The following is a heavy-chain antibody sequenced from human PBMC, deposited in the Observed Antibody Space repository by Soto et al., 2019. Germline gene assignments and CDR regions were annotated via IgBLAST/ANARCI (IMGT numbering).Heavy chain of an antibody. V-gene: IGHV4-39*01. CDR2: IYYSGST. CDR1: GGSMSSSSYY. D-gene: IGHD6-19*01. J-gene: IGHJ3*02. CDR3: AREGSSGGRYAFDI. Sequence: QLQLQESGPGLVKPSETLSLTCTVSGGSMSSSSYYWGWIRQPPGKGLEWIGSIYYSGSTYYNPSLKSRVTISVDTSKNQFSLKLSSVTAADTAVYYCAREGSSGGRYAFDIWGQGTMVTVSS.